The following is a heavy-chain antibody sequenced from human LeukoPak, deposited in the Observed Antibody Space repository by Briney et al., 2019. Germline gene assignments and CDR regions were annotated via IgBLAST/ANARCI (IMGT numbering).Heavy chain of an antibody. CDR1: GGSISSSSYY. D-gene: IGHD3-22*01. CDR2: IYYSGST. J-gene: IGHJ4*02. CDR3: ARHSEYYDSSGYSFAFED. V-gene: IGHV4-39*01. Sequence: SETLSLTRTVSGGSISSSSYYWGWIRHPPGKGLEWIGSIYYSGSTSYNPSLKSRVTISVDTSKNPLSLKLSSVTAADTAVYYCARHSEYYDSSGYSFAFEDWGQGTLVTVSS.